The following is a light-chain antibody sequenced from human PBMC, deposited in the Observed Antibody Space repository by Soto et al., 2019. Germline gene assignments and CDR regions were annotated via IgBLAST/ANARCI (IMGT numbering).Light chain of an antibody. J-gene: IGKJ1*01. V-gene: IGKV1-39*01. CDR2: AAS. Sequence: ETQVTQPRSSLCPYEEDRVTLXXRASQSISSYLNLYQQKPGKAPKLLIYAASSLQSGVPSRFSGSGSGTDFTLTISSLQPEDFASYYCQQSYSTPRTLGQGTKVDIK. CDR3: QQSYSTPRT. CDR1: QSISSY.